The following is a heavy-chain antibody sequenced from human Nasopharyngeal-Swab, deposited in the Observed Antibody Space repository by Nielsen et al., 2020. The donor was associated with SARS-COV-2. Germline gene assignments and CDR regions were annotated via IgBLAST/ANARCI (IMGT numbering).Heavy chain of an antibody. CDR2: ISSSGSTI. J-gene: IGHJ4*02. V-gene: IGHV3-11*04. D-gene: IGHD3-22*01. Sequence: GESLKISCAAPGFTFSDYYMSWIRQAPGKGLEWVSYISSSGSTIYYADSVKGRFTISRDNAKNSLYLQMNSLRAEDTAVYYCARSSGYYYKNFDYWGQGTLVTVSS. CDR1: GFTFSDYY. CDR3: ARSSGYYYKNFDY.